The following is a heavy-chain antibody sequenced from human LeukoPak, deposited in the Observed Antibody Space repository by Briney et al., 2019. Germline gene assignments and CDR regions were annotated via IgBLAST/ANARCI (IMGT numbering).Heavy chain of an antibody. CDR1: GFTFSNYA. V-gene: IGHV3-23*01. CDR3: AKISTVTTSFDY. Sequence: GGSLRLSCAASGFTFSNYAMSWVRQAPGKGLEWVSAISYRGGSAFYADSVKGRFTISRDNSKNTLYLQMNSLRADDTAIYYCAKISTVTTSFDYWGQGTLVTVSS. D-gene: IGHD4-17*01. CDR2: ISYRGGSA. J-gene: IGHJ4*02.